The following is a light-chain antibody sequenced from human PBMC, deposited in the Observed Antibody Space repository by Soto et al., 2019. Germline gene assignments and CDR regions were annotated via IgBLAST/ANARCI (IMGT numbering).Light chain of an antibody. J-gene: IGLJ2*01. V-gene: IGLV1-44*01. Sequence: QLVLTQPPSASGTPGQRVTISCSGSSSSIGSNTVNWYQQLPGTAPKVFIYSNDQRPSGVPDRFSGSKSGTSASLAISGLQSEDEADYYCAVWDDSLNGRVFGGGTKLTVL. CDR1: SSSIGSNT. CDR3: AVWDDSLNGRV. CDR2: SND.